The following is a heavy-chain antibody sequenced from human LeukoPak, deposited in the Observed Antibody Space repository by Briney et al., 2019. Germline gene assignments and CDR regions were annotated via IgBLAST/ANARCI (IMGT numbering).Heavy chain of an antibody. CDR2: IYHSGST. J-gene: IGHJ4*02. V-gene: IGHV4-30-2*01. CDR1: GASVSSEGYS. D-gene: IGHD3-22*01. Sequence: SQTLSLTCAVSGASVSSEGYSWSWIRQPPGKGLEWIGYIYHSGSTFYNPSLQSRVTISLDRSKNQFSLRLSSVTAADTAVYYCARDGGLNHYDSSGYYYWGQGVLVTVSS. CDR3: ARDGGLNHYDSSGYYY.